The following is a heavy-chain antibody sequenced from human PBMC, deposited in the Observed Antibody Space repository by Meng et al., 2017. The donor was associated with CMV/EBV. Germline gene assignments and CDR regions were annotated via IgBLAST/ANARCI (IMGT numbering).Heavy chain of an antibody. CDR1: GYSISSGYY. D-gene: IGHD3-22*01. J-gene: IGHJ4*02. Sequence: GSLRLSCTVSGYSISSGYYWGWIRQPPGKGLECIGSIYHSGSTYYNPSLKSRVTISVDTSKNQFSLKLSSVTAADTAVYYCARAGYYYDSSGYIDYWGQGTLVTVSS. CDR2: IYHSGST. V-gene: IGHV4-38-2*02. CDR3: ARAGYYYDSSGYIDY.